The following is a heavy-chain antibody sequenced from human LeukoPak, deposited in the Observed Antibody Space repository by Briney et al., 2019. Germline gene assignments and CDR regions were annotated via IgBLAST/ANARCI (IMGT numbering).Heavy chain of an antibody. D-gene: IGHD2-15*01. CDR1: GFTFSSYS. CDR3: ARDLLGYCSGDSCYIDY. Sequence: PGGSLRLSCAASGFTFSSYSMNWVRQAPGKGLEWVSYIRSSSSTIYYADSVKGRFTISRDNAKNPLYLQMNSLRAEDTAVYYCARDLLGYCSGDSCYIDYWGQGTLVTISS. CDR2: IRSSSSTI. J-gene: IGHJ4*02. V-gene: IGHV3-48*01.